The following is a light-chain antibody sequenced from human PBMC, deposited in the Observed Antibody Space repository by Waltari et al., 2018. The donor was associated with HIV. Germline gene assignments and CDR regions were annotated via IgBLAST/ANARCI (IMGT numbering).Light chain of an antibody. V-gene: IGLV3-9*01. J-gene: IGLJ2*01. CDR1: NMGRKN. CDR2: RYS. Sequence: SYELTQPLSVSVALGQTARITCGGNNMGRKNGNWYQQKPGQAPVLVIYRYSNRPSGIPERFSGSNSGNTATLTISRAQAGDEADYYCQVWDSSTHVVFGGGTKLTVL. CDR3: QVWDSSTHVV.